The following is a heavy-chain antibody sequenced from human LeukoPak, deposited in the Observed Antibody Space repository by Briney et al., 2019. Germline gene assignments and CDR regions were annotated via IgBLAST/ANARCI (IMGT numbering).Heavy chain of an antibody. CDR2: IGGSGGSK. D-gene: IGHD6-13*01. CDR1: GFTFSSYA. V-gene: IGHV3-23*01. Sequence: GSLRLPCAASGFTFSSYAINWVRQAPGKGLEWVSTIGGSGGSKYYADSVKGRFTISRDNSKNTLYLQMNSLRAEDTALYYCAKETYTSSWYYFDYWGQGTLVTVSS. J-gene: IGHJ4*02. CDR3: AKETYTSSWYYFDY.